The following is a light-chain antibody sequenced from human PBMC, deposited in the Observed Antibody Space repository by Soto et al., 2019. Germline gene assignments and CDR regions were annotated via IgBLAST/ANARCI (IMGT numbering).Light chain of an antibody. Sequence: EIVLTQSPGTLSLSPGEIATLSCRASQSVSSSYLAWYQQKPGQAPRLLIYGASGRATGIPDRFSGSGSGTDFTLTISRLEPGDIAVYCCQQHGSSPRTFGGGTKVEIK. CDR1: QSVSSSY. CDR2: GAS. J-gene: IGKJ4*01. CDR3: QQHGSSPRT. V-gene: IGKV3-20*01.